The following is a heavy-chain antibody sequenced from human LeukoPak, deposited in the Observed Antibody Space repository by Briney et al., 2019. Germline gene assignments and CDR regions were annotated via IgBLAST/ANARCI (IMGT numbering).Heavy chain of an antibody. V-gene: IGHV1-46*01. J-gene: IGHJ3*02. CDR2: INPSGGST. Sequence: PGGSLRLSCAASGYTFTSYYMHWVRQAPGQGLEWMGIINPSGGSTSYAQKFQGRVTMTRDTSTSTVYMELSSLRSEDTAVYYCARRRIAVPEDAFDIWGQGTMVTVSS. D-gene: IGHD6-19*01. CDR1: GYTFTSYY. CDR3: ARRRIAVPEDAFDI.